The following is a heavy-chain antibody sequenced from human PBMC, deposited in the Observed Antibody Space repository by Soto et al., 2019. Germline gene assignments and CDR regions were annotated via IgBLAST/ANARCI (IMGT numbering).Heavy chain of an antibody. CDR1: GYTFTNFG. CDR3: AGEGTRIDY. Sequence: QVQLVQSGAEVKKPGASVKVSCKASGYTFTNFGISWVRQAPGQGLEGMGWISAYNGNTNYAKNFQGRGTMTTDTSRSTADMELRSLRSDDTAVYYCAGEGTRIDYWGQGTLVTVSS. CDR2: ISAYNGNT. D-gene: IGHD3-10*01. V-gene: IGHV1-18*01. J-gene: IGHJ4*02.